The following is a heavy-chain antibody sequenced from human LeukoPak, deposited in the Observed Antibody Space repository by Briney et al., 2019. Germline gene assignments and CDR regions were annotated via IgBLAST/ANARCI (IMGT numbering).Heavy chain of an antibody. CDR3: AASGGMGDY. D-gene: IGHD2-15*01. CDR2: IKQDGSEK. CDR1: GFTFSSYW. Sequence: QPGGSLRLYCAASGFTFSSYWMSWVRQAPGKGLEWVANIKQDGSEKYYVDSVKGRFTISRDNAKNSLSLQMNSLRAEDTAVYYCAASGGMGDYWGQGTLVTVSS. J-gene: IGHJ4*02. V-gene: IGHV3-7*03.